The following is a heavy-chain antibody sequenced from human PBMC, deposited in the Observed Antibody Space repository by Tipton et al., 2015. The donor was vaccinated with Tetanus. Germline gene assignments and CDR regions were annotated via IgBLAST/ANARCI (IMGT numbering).Heavy chain of an antibody. CDR1: GGSISSTNW. CDR2: ISHSGSS. J-gene: IGHJ3*01. V-gene: IGHV4-4*02. Sequence: TLSLTCAVSGGSISSTNWWSWVRQSPGKGLEWIGEISHSGSSSYSPSLKSRVTISVDTSKNQFSLRLRSVAAADTAVYYCARGGRDAYNNPLGAFDVWGRGTTVTVSS. D-gene: IGHD5-24*01. CDR3: ARGGRDAYNNPLGAFDV.